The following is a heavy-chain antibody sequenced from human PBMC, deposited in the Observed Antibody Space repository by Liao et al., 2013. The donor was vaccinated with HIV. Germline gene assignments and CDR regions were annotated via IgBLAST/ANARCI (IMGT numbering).Heavy chain of an antibody. D-gene: IGHD3-3*01. J-gene: IGHJ3*02. Sequence: QVQLQESGPGLVKPSQTLSLTCTVSGGSISSGSYYWSWIRQPPGKGLEWIGYIYYSGSTNYNPSLKSRVTISVDTSKNQFSLKMNSVTAADAAVYYCARDLDTWSEEAFDIWGQGTVVTVSS. CDR2: IYYSGST. CDR3: ARDLDTWSEEAFDI. V-gene: IGHV4-61*01. CDR1: GGSISSGSYY.